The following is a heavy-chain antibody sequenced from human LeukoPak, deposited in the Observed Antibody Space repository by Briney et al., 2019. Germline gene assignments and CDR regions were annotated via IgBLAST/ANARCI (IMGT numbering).Heavy chain of an antibody. CDR2: IYYSGST. D-gene: IGHD4-11*01. CDR3: VRATVTTVYYYYGMDV. Sequence: SETLSLTCTVSGGSISSYYWSWIRQPPGKGPEWIGYIYYSGSTNYNPSLKSRVTISVDTSKNQFSLKLSSVTAADTAVYYCVRATVTTVYYYYGMDVWGQGTTVTVSS. CDR1: GGSISSYY. J-gene: IGHJ6*02. V-gene: IGHV4-59*01.